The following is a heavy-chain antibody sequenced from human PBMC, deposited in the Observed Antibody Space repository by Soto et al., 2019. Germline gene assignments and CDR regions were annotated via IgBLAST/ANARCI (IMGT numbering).Heavy chain of an antibody. CDR2: ISYDGSNK. Sequence: GGSLRLCCAASGFSFSSYGMQWVRQAPGKGLEWVAVISYDGSNKYYADSVKDRFTISRDNSKKTLYLQMNSLRADDTAVYYCVAGQYFFAYCGQGTLVTVSS. V-gene: IGHV3-30*03. CDR3: VAGQYFFAY. J-gene: IGHJ4*02. D-gene: IGHD6-19*01. CDR1: GFSFSSYG.